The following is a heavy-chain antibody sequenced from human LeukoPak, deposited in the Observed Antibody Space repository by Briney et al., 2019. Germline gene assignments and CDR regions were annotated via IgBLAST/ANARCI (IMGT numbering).Heavy chain of an antibody. CDR2: IRYDGTDK. J-gene: IGHJ5*02. V-gene: IGHV3-30*02. CDR3: AKDWVYGSGSEFDP. CDR1: GFDFSTYG. Sequence: GGSLRLSCAASGFDFSTYGMHWVRQAPGKGLEWVTFIRYDGTDKYYVDAVKGRFTVSRDNSKNTLYLQMNSVRLEDTAVHCAKDWVYGSGSEFDPWGQGTLVTVSS. D-gene: IGHD3-10*01.